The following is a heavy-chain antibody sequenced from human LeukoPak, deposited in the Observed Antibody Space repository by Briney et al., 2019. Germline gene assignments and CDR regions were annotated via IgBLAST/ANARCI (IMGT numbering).Heavy chain of an antibody. V-gene: IGHV4-59*08. CDR1: GGSISSYY. D-gene: IGHD3-10*01. Sequence: SETLSLTCTVSGGSISSYYWRWIRQPPGKGLEWIGYIYYSGSTNYNPSLKSRVTISVDTSKNQFSLKLSSVTAADTAVYYCAGTYGSGKNFHYWGQGTLVTVSS. CDR3: AGTYGSGKNFHY. J-gene: IGHJ4*02. CDR2: IYYSGST.